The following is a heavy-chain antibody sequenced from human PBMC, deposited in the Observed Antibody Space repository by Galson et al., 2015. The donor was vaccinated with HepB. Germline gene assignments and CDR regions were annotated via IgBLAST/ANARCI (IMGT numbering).Heavy chain of an antibody. CDR1: GDTFNNSA. Sequence: SVKVSCKASGDTFNNSAIIWVRQAPGQGLEWMGGVIPIFGTPNYAQKFQGRLTITSDDSTSTAYMELSSLRSEDTAVYYCARDTGVPDSIRFFYYFYMDVWGKGTTVTVSS. CDR2: VIPIFGTP. D-gene: IGHD2-2*02. CDR3: ARDTGVPDSIRFFYYFYMDV. J-gene: IGHJ6*03. V-gene: IGHV1-69*13.